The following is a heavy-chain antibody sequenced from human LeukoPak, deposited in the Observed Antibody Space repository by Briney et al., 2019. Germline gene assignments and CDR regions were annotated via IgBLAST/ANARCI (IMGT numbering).Heavy chain of an antibody. J-gene: IGHJ6*03. V-gene: IGHV4-39*01. CDR2: IYYSGST. CDR1: GGSISSSNW. D-gene: IGHD3-10*01. Sequence: SETLSLTCAVSGGSISSSNWWGWIRQPPGKGLEWIGSIYYSGSTYYNPSLKSRVTISVDTSKNQFSLKLSSVTAADTAVYYCARHKGLLWFGERYYYMDVWGKGTTVTISS. CDR3: ARHKGLLWFGERYYYMDV.